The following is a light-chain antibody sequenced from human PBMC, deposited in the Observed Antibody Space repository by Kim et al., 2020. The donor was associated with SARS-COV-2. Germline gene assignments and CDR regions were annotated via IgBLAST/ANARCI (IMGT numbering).Light chain of an antibody. Sequence: SYELTQPPSVSVSPGQTASITCSGDKLGDKYACWYQQKPGQSPVLVIYQDSKRPSGIPGRFSGSNSGNTATLTISGTQAIDEADYYCQAWDSSTAFGGGTQLTVL. CDR2: QDS. V-gene: IGLV3-1*01. CDR3: QAWDSSTA. J-gene: IGLJ2*01. CDR1: KLGDKY.